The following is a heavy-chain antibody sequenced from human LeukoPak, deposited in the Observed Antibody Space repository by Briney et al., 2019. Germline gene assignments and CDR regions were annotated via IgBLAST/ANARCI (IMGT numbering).Heavy chain of an antibody. D-gene: IGHD3-10*01. J-gene: IGHJ6*03. V-gene: IGHV1-69*05. Sequence: SVKVSCKASGGTFSSYAISWVRQAPGQGLEWMGGIIPIFGTANYAQKFQGRVTITTDESTSTAYMELSSLRSEDTAVYYCARTMVRGVITNSYYMDVWGKGTTVTVSS. CDR2: IIPIFGTA. CDR3: ARTMVRGVITNSYYMDV. CDR1: GGTFSSYA.